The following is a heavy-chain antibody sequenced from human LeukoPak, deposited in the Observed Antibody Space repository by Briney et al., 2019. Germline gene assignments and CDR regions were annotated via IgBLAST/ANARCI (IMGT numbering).Heavy chain of an antibody. D-gene: IGHD2/OR15-2a*01. CDR3: ARDQAVYFSYGDY. Sequence: GGSLRLSCAASGFTFSNYGMHWVRQAPGKGLEWLAAIFYDGSNTHYADTVKGRFTISRDNSKNTLYLQVNSLRAEDTAVYYRARDQAVYFSYGDYWGQGTLVTVSS. V-gene: IGHV3-33*01. CDR2: IFYDGSNT. CDR1: GFTFSNYG. J-gene: IGHJ4*02.